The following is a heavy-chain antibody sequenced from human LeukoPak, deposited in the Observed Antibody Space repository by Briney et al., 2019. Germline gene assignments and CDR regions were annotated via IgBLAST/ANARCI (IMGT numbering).Heavy chain of an antibody. Sequence: GGSLRLSCAASGFTFSSYAMSWVRQAPGKGLEWVSAISGSGGSTYYADSVKGRFTISRDNSKNTLYLQMNSLRAGDTAVYYCAKDPSGALGAFDIWGQGTMVTVSS. V-gene: IGHV3-23*01. D-gene: IGHD7-27*01. CDR1: GFTFSSYA. CDR2: ISGSGGST. J-gene: IGHJ3*02. CDR3: AKDPSGALGAFDI.